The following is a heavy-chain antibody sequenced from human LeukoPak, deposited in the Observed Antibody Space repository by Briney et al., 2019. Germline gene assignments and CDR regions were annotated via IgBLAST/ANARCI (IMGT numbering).Heavy chain of an antibody. Sequence: SGPTLVNPTQTLTLTCTFSWFSLNTNGVGVGWIRQPPGKALEWLALIYWDADRRYSPSLKSRLTVTKDTSKNQVVLTMTNMDLVGTATYYCARVVFCCSTNCYSGAYYFDYWGQGTLVTVSS. CDR2: IYWDADR. D-gene: IGHD2-2*01. V-gene: IGHV2-5*02. J-gene: IGHJ4*02. CDR3: ARVVFCCSTNCYSGAYYFDY. CDR1: WFSLNTNGVG.